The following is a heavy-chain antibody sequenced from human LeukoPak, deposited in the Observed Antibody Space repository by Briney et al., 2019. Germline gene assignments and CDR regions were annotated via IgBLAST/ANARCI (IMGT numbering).Heavy chain of an antibody. V-gene: IGHV3-7*01. D-gene: IGHD2-15*01. CDR3: ARAQGYCSGGSCYVDWFDP. CDR2: IKQDGSEK. CDR1: GFTFSSYW. Sequence: GGSLRLSCAASGFTFSSYWMSWVRQAPGKGLEWVANIKQDGSEKYYVDSVKGRFTISRDNAKNSLYLQMNSLRAEDTAVYYCARAQGYCSGGSCYVDWFDPWGQGTLVTVSS. J-gene: IGHJ5*02.